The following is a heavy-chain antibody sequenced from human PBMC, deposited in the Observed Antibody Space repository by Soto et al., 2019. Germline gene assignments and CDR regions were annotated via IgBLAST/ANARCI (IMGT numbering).Heavy chain of an antibody. V-gene: IGHV1-69*01. J-gene: IGHJ4*02. CDR2: IIPIFGTA. D-gene: IGHD2-8*01. CDR1: GGTFSSYA. CDR3: ARSFEYNLLYVGFDY. Sequence: QVQLVQSGAEVKKPGSSVKVSCKASGGTFSSYAISRVRQAPGQGLEWMGGIIPIFGTANYAQKFQGRGTITADESTSTAYMELSSLRSEDTAVYYCARSFEYNLLYVGFDYWGQGTLVTVSS.